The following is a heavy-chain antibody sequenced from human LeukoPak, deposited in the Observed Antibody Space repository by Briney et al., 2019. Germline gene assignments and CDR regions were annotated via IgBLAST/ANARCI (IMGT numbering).Heavy chain of an antibody. CDR3: ARRSYDFWSGDDY. J-gene: IGHJ4*02. V-gene: IGHV5-51*01. D-gene: IGHD3-3*01. CDR2: IYPGDSDT. CDR1: GYSFTSYW. Sequence: GESLKISCQGSGYSFTSYWIGWVRQMPGKGLEWMGIIYPGDSDTRYSPSFQGQVTISADKSISTAYLQWSSLKASDTAMYYCARRSYDFWSGDDYWGQGTLVTVSS.